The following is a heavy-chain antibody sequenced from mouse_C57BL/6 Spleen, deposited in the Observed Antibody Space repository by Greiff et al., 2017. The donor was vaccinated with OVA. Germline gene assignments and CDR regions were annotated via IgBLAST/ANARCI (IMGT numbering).Heavy chain of an antibody. CDR1: GYTFTSYW. J-gene: IGHJ1*03. CDR3: ASPLTGTRYFDA. D-gene: IGHD4-1*01. Sequence: VKQSCKASGYTFTSYWMHWVKQRPGQGLEWIGEIDPSDSYTNYNQKFKGKSTLTVDKSSSTAYMQLSSLTSEDSAVYYCASPLTGTRYFDAWGTGTTVTVSS. CDR2: IDPSDSYT. V-gene: IGHV1-69*01.